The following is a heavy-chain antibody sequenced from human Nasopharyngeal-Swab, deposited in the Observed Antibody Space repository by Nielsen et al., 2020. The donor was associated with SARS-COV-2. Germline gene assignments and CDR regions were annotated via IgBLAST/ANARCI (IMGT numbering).Heavy chain of an antibody. Sequence: SGPTLVKPTQTLTLTCTFSGFSLSTSGGGVGWISQPTGKALEWLALIYWDDDKRYSPSLKSRLTITKDTSKNQVVLTMTNMDPVDTATYYCAHSNQGRLVVRFDYWGQGTLVTVSS. CDR2: IYWDDDK. CDR1: GFSLSTSGGG. D-gene: IGHD2-2*01. V-gene: IGHV2-5*02. CDR3: AHSNQGRLVVRFDY. J-gene: IGHJ4*02.